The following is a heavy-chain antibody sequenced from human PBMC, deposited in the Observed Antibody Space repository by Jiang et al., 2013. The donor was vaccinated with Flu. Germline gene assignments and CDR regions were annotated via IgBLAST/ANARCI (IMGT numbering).Heavy chain of an antibody. J-gene: IGHJ4*02. V-gene: IGHV3-30-3*01. CDR3: ARDSGYDSGGYSVGDY. Sequence: SGGGVVQPGRSLRLSCAASGFTFSTHAMHWVRQAPGKGLEWVAVISYAGSNKYYAESVKGRFTISRDNSKNTLFLQMNSLRAEDTAVYYCARDSGYDSGGYSVGDYWGQGNLVTVSA. CDR1: GFTFSTHA. CDR2: ISYAGSNK. D-gene: IGHD6-19*01.